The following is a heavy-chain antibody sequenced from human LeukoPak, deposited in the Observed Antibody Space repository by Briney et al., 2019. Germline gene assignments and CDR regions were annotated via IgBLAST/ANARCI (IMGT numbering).Heavy chain of an antibody. J-gene: IGHJ4*02. V-gene: IGHV3-30*19. Sequence: GGSLRLSYAASGFTFSSYGMHWVRQAPGKGLEWVAVISYDGSNKYYADSVKGRFTISRDNSKNTLYLQMNSLRAEDTAVYYCAREGVAGSLSYWGQGTLVTVSS. CDR2: ISYDGSNK. D-gene: IGHD6-19*01. CDR1: GFTFSSYG. CDR3: AREGVAGSLSY.